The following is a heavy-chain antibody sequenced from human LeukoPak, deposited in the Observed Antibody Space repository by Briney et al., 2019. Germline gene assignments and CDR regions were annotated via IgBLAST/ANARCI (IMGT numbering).Heavy chain of an antibody. CDR2: ISSSSSYI. V-gene: IGHV3-21*01. J-gene: IGHJ4*02. D-gene: IGHD5-18*01. CDR3: ARSAETAMVFFDY. CDR1: GFTFSSYS. Sequence: PGGSLRLSCAASGFTFSSYSMNWVRQAPGKGLEWVSSISSSSSYIYYADSVKGRFTISRDNAKNSLYLQMSSLRAEDTAVYHCARSAETAMVFFDYWGQGTLVTVSS.